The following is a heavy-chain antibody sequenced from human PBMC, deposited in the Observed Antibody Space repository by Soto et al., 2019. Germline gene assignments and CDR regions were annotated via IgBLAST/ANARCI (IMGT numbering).Heavy chain of an antibody. CDR1: GGTFSSYT. V-gene: IGHV1-69*08. CDR3: ARDTLAAAGSENWFDP. CDR2: IIPILGIA. J-gene: IGHJ5*02. D-gene: IGHD6-13*01. Sequence: QVQLVQSGAEVKKPGSSVKVSCKASGGTFSSYTISWVRQAPGQGLEWMGRIIPILGIANYAQKFQGRVTITADKSTSTAYMELSSLRSEDTAVDYCARDTLAAAGSENWFDPWGQGTLVTVSS.